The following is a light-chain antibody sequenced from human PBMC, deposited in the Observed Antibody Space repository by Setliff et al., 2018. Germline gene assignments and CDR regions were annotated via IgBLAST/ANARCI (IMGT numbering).Light chain of an antibody. V-gene: IGLV2-23*02. CDR2: EVT. CDR1: TGDLGSYNL. J-gene: IGLJ2*01. Sequence: QSALTQPASVSGSPGQSITISCTGTTGDLGSYNLVSWYQQHPGEAPKLILYEVTQRPSGVSIRFSGSKSGSTASLTISGLQAEDEADYYCCSYAGRNTLRVIFGGGTKVTVL. CDR3: CSYAGRNTLRVI.